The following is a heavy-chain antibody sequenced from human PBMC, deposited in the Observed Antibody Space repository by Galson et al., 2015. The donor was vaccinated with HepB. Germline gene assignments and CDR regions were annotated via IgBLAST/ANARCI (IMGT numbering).Heavy chain of an antibody. CDR2: TSAYSGDP. J-gene: IGHJ2*01. CDR1: GYTFSSYA. D-gene: IGHD6-19*01. Sequence: SVKVSCKASGYTFSSYAINWVRQAPGQGLEWMGWTSAYSGDPNYAQKLQGRVTMTTDTSTSTAYMELASLRSDDTAVYYCAREGSVAWYWYFDLWGRGTLVTVSS. V-gene: IGHV1-18*01. CDR3: AREGSVAWYWYFDL.